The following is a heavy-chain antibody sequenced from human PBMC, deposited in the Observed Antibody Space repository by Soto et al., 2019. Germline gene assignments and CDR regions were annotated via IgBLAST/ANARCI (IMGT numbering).Heavy chain of an antibody. CDR1: GYTFTRYY. D-gene: IGHD4-17*01. CDR2: INPSDGST. V-gene: IGHV1-46*03. CDR3: ARDTDYGDQPFDF. J-gene: IGHJ4*02. Sequence: GASVKVSCKASGYTFTRYYLHWVRQAPGQGLEWMGIINPSDGSTTYAQRFQGRVTMTMDTSTSTVYMELSSLRSEDTAVYYCARDTDYGDQPFDFWGQGTLVTVSS.